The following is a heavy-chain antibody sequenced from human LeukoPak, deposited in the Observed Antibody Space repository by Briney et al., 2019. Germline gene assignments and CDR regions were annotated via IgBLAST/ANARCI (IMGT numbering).Heavy chain of an antibody. CDR2: ISSSSYI. Sequence: PGGSLRLSCAASGFTFSSYSMNWVRQAPGKGLEWVSSISSSSYIYYADSVKGRFTISRDNAKNSLYLQMNSLRAEDTAVYYCARGLQYQLLNYYMDVWGKGTTVTVSS. CDR3: ARGLQYQLLNYYMDV. CDR1: GFTFSSYS. V-gene: IGHV3-21*01. J-gene: IGHJ6*03. D-gene: IGHD2-2*01.